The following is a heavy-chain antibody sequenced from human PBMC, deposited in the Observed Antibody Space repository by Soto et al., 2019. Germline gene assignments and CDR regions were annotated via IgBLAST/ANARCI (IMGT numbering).Heavy chain of an antibody. Sequence: QVQLVQSGAEEKKPGASVKVSCKASGYTFTSYAMHWVRQAPGQRLEWMGWINAGNGNTKYSQKFQGRVTITRDTSASTAYMELSSLRSEDTAVYCSARSIVVVTALAYLGQGTLVTVSS. V-gene: IGHV1-3*05. CDR2: INAGNGNT. D-gene: IGHD2-21*02. CDR3: ARSIVVVTALAY. J-gene: IGHJ4*02. CDR1: GYTFTSYA.